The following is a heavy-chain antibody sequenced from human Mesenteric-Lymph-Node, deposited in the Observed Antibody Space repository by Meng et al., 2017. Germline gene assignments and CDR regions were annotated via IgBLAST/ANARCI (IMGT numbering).Heavy chain of an antibody. V-gene: IGHV4-30-4*01. CDR2: IYYSGST. Sequence: QVRVQEAGPGLVKPSQTLSLTCTVSGGSISSGDYYWSWIRQPPGKGLEWIGYIYYSGSTYYNPSLKSRVTISVDTSKNQFSLKLSSVTAADTAVYYCARDSGIAAAGHQDAFDIWGQGTMVTVSS. CDR1: GGSISSGDYY. J-gene: IGHJ3*02. D-gene: IGHD6-13*01. CDR3: ARDSGIAAAGHQDAFDI.